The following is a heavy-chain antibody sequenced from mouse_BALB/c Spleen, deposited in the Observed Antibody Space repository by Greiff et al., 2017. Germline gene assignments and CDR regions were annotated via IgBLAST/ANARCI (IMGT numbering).Heavy chain of an antibody. CDR3: ATYYGNYVGYFDY. D-gene: IGHD2-10*01. Sequence: EVQRVESGPGLVKPSQSLSLTCSVTGYSITSGYYWNWIRQFPGNKLEWMGYISYDGSNNYNPSLKNRISITRDTSKNQFFLKLNSVTTEDTATYYCATYYGNYVGYFDYWGQGTTLTVSS. V-gene: IGHV3-6*02. J-gene: IGHJ2*01. CDR2: ISYDGSN. CDR1: GYSITSGYY.